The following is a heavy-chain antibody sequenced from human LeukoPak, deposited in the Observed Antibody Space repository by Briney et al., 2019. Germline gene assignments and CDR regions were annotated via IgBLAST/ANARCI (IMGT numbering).Heavy chain of an antibody. CDR2: IYSGGST. CDR3: AREVGYGDSLAFDY. Sequence: GGSLRLSCAASGFTVSSNYMSWVRQAPGKGLEWVSVIYSGGSTYYADSVKGRFTISRDNSKNTLYLQMNSLRAEDTAVYYCAREVGYGDSLAFDYWGQGTLVTVSS. V-gene: IGHV3-53*01. D-gene: IGHD4-17*01. CDR1: GFTVSSNY. J-gene: IGHJ4*02.